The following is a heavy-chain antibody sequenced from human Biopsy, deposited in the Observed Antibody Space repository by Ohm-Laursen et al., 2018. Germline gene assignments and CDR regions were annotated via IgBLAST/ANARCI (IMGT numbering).Heavy chain of an antibody. CDR3: ARAKLEPVYYYYGMDA. CDR1: GYTFTSYG. Sequence: SVKVSCKASGYTFTSYGISWVRQAPGQGLEWMGWINTENGNTIYAQNLQGRVTMTADTSTSTAYMEVTSLRSDDTAVYYCARAKLEPVYYYYGMDAWGQGTTVTVSS. D-gene: IGHD1-1*01. CDR2: INTENGNT. V-gene: IGHV1-18*01. J-gene: IGHJ6*02.